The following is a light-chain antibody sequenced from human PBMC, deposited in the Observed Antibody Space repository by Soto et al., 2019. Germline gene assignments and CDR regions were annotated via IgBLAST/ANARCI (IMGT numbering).Light chain of an antibody. CDR2: DAS. CDR1: QSVNSN. Sequence: IVMTQSPATLSVSPWERATLSCRASQSVNSNLAWYQQKPGQAPRLLIYDASNRATGIPARFSGSGSGTDFTLTISRLEPEDFAVYYCQQYGSSPETFGQGTKVDIK. CDR3: QQYGSSPET. J-gene: IGKJ1*01. V-gene: IGKV3-20*01.